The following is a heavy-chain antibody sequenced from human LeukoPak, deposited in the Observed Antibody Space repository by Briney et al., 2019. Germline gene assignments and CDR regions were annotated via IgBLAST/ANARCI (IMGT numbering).Heavy chain of an antibody. V-gene: IGHV3-23*01. J-gene: IGHJ4*02. CDR1: GFTFTSYA. Sequence: GGSLRLSCAASGFTFTSYAMSWVRQAPGKGLDWVSAISGIGGSTYHADSVKGRFTISRDNSKNTLYLQMNSLRAEDTAVYYCAKGGLREFDYWGQGTLVTVSS. D-gene: IGHD1-26*01. CDR2: ISGIGGST. CDR3: AKGGLREFDY.